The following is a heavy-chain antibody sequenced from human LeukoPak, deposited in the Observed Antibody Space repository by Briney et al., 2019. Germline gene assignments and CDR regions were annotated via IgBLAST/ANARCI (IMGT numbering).Heavy chain of an antibody. CDR2: ISGSGGST. CDR1: GFTFSSYA. CDR3: AKAPISGTFGYYYYGMDV. Sequence: PGGSLRLSCAASGFTFSSYAMSWVRQAPGKGLEWVSAISGSGGSTYYADSVKGRFTISRDNSKGTLFLQMHSLRAEDTAVYYCAKAPISGTFGYYYYGMDVWGQGTTVTVSS. D-gene: IGHD1-26*01. V-gene: IGHV3-23*01. J-gene: IGHJ6*02.